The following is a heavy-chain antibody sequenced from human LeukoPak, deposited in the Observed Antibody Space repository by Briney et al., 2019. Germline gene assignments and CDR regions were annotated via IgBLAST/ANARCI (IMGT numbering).Heavy chain of an antibody. V-gene: IGHV3-74*01. CDR2: IKSDGSST. J-gene: IGHJ4*02. D-gene: IGHD4-23*01. Sequence: GGSLRLSCAASGFTFSSFWMHWVRQAPGKGLVWVSRIKSDGSSTSYADSVKGRFPISRDNAKNTLYLQMNSLRAEDTAVYYCARDLDYGGYSNFEYWGQGTLVTVSS. CDR1: GFTFSSFW. CDR3: ARDLDYGGYSNFEY.